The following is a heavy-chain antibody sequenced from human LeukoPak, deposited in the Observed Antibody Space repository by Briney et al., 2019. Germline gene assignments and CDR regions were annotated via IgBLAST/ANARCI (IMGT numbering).Heavy chain of an antibody. CDR1: GFTVSSNY. Sequence: GSLRLSCAASGFTVSSNYMSWVRQPPGKGLEWIGSINYSGSTYYNPSLKSRVTISVDTSKNQFSLKLSSVTAADTAVYYCARSLGYSSSYLGYWGQGTLVTVSS. D-gene: IGHD6-6*01. J-gene: IGHJ4*02. CDR3: ARSLGYSSSYLGY. CDR2: INYSGST. V-gene: IGHV4-39*01.